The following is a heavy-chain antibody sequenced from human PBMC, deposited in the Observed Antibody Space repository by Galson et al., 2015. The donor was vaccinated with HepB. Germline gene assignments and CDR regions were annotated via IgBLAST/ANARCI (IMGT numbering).Heavy chain of an antibody. CDR3: VKDLGRVRHVRGY. D-gene: IGHD6-6*01. Sequence: SLRLSCAASGFTFSFYAMHWDRQAPGRGLEWVSSITGNSESTHYVDSVKGRFTISRDNADNLVYVEMNGLRAEDTAVYYCVKDLGRVRHVRGYWGQGTLVTVSS. CDR1: GFTFSFYA. J-gene: IGHJ4*02. CDR2: ITGNSEST. V-gene: IGHV3-21*06.